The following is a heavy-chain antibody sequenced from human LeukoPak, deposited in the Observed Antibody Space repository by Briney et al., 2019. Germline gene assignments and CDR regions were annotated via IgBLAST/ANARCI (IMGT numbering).Heavy chain of an antibody. CDR1: GGTFSSYT. Sequence: SVKVSCKASGGTFSSYTISWVRQAPGQGLEWMGRIIPILGIANYAQKFQGRVTITADKSTSTAYMELSSLRSEDTAVYYCARGKEQRDAFDIWGQGKMVTASS. V-gene: IGHV1-69*02. J-gene: IGHJ3*02. CDR2: IIPILGIA. CDR3: ARGKEQRDAFDI. D-gene: IGHD1-1*01.